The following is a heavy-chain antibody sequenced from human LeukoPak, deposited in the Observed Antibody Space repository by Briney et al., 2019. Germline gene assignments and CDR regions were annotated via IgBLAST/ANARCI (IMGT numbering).Heavy chain of an antibody. CDR3: TRGGYCSSTSCYDYYGMDV. CDR2: IRSKAYGGTT. J-gene: IGHJ6*04. V-gene: IGHV3-49*04. CDR1: GFTFGDYA. D-gene: IGHD2-2*01. Sequence: SGGSLRLSCTASGFTFGDYAMSWVRQAPGKGLEWVGFIRSKAYGGTTEYAASVKGRFTISRDDFKSIAYLQMNSLKTEDTAVYYCTRGGYCSSTSCYDYYGMDVWGKGTTVTVSS.